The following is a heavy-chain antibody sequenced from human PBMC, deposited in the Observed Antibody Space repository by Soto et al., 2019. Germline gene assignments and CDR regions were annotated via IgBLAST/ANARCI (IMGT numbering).Heavy chain of an antibody. V-gene: IGHV1-2*02. Sequence: AASVKVSCKASGYTFTGYYLHWVRQPPGQGLVWMGWINPNSGGTNYTQKFQGRVTMSRDTSISTAYMELSRLRSDDTAVYYCARVSGRVGATDHNDYWGQGTLVTVSS. CDR2: INPNSGGT. CDR3: ARVSGRVGATDHNDY. D-gene: IGHD1-26*01. J-gene: IGHJ4*02. CDR1: GYTFTGYY.